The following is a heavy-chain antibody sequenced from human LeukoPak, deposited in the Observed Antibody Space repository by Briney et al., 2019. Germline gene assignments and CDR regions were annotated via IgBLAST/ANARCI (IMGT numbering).Heavy chain of an antibody. CDR2: INPNSGGT. CDR1: GYTFTAYY. V-gene: IGHV1-2*02. J-gene: IGHJ6*02. D-gene: IGHD5-24*01. Sequence: GASVKVSCKASGYTFTAYYLHWVRQAPGQGLEWMGWINPNSGGTNYAQKFQGRVTMTRDTSISTAYMELSRLRSDDTAVYYCAREKLEMATITVRDYYYYGMDVWGQGTTVTVSS. CDR3: AREKLEMATITVRDYYYYGMDV.